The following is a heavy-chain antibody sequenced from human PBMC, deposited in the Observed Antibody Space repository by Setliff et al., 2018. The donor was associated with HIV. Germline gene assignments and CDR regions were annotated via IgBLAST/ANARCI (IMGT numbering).Heavy chain of an antibody. CDR3: AKNLYRSPWSPLDY. CDR2: IRYDDTYK. Sequence: PGGSLSFSCAASAFTFSSYGMHWVRQAPGKGLEWVAFIRYDDTYKFYADSVKGRFTISRDNSKNTLYLRMNSLRVVDTAVNFCAKNLYRSPWSPLDYWGQGALVTVSS. V-gene: IGHV3-30*02. D-gene: IGHD6-19*01. J-gene: IGHJ4*02. CDR1: AFTFSSYG.